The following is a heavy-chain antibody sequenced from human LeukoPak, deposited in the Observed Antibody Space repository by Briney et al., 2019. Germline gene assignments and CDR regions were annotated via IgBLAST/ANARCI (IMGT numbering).Heavy chain of an antibody. CDR2: IKTKTDGGTT. Sequence: PGGSLRLSCAASGFTFSDAWMNWVRQAPGKGLEWVSRIKTKTDGGTTDYAAPVKVRFTSSRDDSKTTLYLQMSSLKTEDTAVYYCMAKSIWFGGFPDIHLGQGTLVAVSS. V-gene: IGHV3-15*01. CDR3: MAKSIWFGGFPDIH. D-gene: IGHD3-10*01. CDR1: GFTFSDAW. J-gene: IGHJ4*02.